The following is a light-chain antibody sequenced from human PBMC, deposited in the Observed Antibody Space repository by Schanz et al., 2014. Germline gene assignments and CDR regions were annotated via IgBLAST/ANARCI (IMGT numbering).Light chain of an antibody. J-gene: IGLJ3*02. Sequence: QSVLTQPPSVSGAPGQRLTISCSGSSSNIGAGKYVNWYRQFPGTAPKLLIYDDTNRPSGVPDRFSGSKSGASASLAITGLQAEDEADYYCAAWDDSLSGGVFGGGTKLTVL. CDR1: SSNIGAGKY. CDR3: AAWDDSLSGGV. V-gene: IGLV1-40*01. CDR2: DDT.